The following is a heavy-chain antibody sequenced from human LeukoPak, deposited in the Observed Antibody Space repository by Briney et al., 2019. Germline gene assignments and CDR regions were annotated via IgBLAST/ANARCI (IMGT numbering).Heavy chain of an antibody. CDR1: GYTFTNYG. CDR2: ISAYNGDT. Sequence: ASVKVSCKASGYTFTNYGISWVRQAPGQGLEWMGWISAYNGDTNYAQKLQGRVTMTADTSTSTAYMELRSLRSDDTAVYYCARALSSSWYDSSMIYWGQGTLVTVSS. CDR3: ARALSSSWYDSSMIY. V-gene: IGHV1-18*01. D-gene: IGHD6-13*01. J-gene: IGHJ4*02.